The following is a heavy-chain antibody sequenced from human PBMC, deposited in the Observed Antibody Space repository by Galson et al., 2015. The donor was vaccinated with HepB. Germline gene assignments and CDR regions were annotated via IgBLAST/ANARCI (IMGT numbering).Heavy chain of an antibody. CDR3: ARGPVVVVPAAGHYMDV. CDR2: ISSSSSYI. D-gene: IGHD2-2*01. CDR1: GFTFSSYS. J-gene: IGHJ6*03. V-gene: IGHV3-21*01. Sequence: SLRLSCAASGFTFSSYSMNWVRQAPGKGLEWVSSISSSSSYIYYADSVKGRFTISRDNAKNSLYLQMNSLRAEDTAVYYCARGPVVVVPAAGHYMDVWGKGTTVTVSS.